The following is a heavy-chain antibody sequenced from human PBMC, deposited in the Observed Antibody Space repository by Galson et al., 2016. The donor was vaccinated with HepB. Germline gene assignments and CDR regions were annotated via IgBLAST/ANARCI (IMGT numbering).Heavy chain of an antibody. CDR2: ISGSGANT. CDR3: ARYSNSWAPFDY. V-gene: IGHV3-23*01. J-gene: IGHJ4*02. CDR1: GFTFSNYA. Sequence: SLRLSCAASGFTFSNYAMTWVRQAPGKGLEWVSGISGSGANTHYANAVKGRFTISRDNSNNTLYLQVNSLRAEDAALYFCARYSNSWAPFDYWGQGRLVTVPS. D-gene: IGHD6-13*01.